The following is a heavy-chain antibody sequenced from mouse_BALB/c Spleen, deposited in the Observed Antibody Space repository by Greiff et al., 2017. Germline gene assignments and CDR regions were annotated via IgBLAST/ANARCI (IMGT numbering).Heavy chain of an antibody. CDR1: GYTFTDYW. CDR3: ARDIDKYFDY. Sequence: VQLQQPGAELVMPGASVKMSCKASGYTFTDYWMHWVKQRPGQGLEWIGAIDTSDSYTSYNQKFKGKATLTVDESSSTAYMQLSSLTSEDSAVYYCARDIDKYFDYWGQGTTLTVSS. V-gene: IGHV1-69*01. J-gene: IGHJ2*01. CDR2: IDTSDSYT.